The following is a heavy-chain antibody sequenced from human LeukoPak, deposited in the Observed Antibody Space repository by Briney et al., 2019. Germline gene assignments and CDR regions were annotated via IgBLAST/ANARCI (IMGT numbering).Heavy chain of an antibody. V-gene: IGHV1-2*02. D-gene: IGHD1-1*01. CDR3: AREWARGWNDRPNDY. CDR2: INPNSGGT. J-gene: IGHJ4*02. Sequence: ASVKVSCKASGYTFTGYYMHWVRQAPGQGPEWMGWINPNSGGTNYAQKFQGRVTMTRNTSISTAYMELSSLRSEDTAVYYCAREWARGWNDRPNDYWGQGTLVTVSS. CDR1: GYTFTGYY.